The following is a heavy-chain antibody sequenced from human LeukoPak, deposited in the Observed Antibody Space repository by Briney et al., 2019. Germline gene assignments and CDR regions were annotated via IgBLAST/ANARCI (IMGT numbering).Heavy chain of an antibody. Sequence: SETLSLTCAVSGYSISSSNWWGWIRQPPGKGLEWIGYIYYSGSTYYNPSLKSRVTMSVDTSKSQFSLKLSSVTAVDTAVYYCVRGTTAYAFDIWGQGTMVTVSS. CDR1: GYSISSSNW. D-gene: IGHD1-1*01. J-gene: IGHJ3*02. CDR2: IYYSGST. V-gene: IGHV4-28*01. CDR3: VRGTTAYAFDI.